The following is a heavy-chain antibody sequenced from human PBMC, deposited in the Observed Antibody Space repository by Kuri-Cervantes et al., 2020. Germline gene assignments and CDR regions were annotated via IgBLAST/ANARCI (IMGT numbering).Heavy chain of an antibody. J-gene: IGHJ3*02. CDR3: ARGGDMTPDI. CDR1: GGSIRSRTSY. V-gene: IGHV4-39*07. CDR2: IYYSGST. D-gene: IGHD3-10*01. Sequence: GSLRLSCTVSGGSIRSRTSYWGWIRQPPGKGLEWIGSIYYSGSTYYTPSLKSRVTISVDTSKNQFSLKLSSVTAADTAVYYCARGGDMTPDIWGQGTVVTVSS.